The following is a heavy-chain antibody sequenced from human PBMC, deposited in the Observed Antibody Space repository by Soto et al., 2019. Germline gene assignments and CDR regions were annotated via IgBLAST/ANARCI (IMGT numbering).Heavy chain of an antibody. CDR2: IIPIFGTA. D-gene: IGHD1-26*01. CDR1: GGTFSSYA. V-gene: IGHV1-69*05. Sequence: GASVKVSCKVSGGTFSSYAISWVRQAPGQGLEWMGGIIPIFGTANYAQKFQGRVTMTRDTSASTVYMELSSLRSEDTAVYYCARSSGGNFGIIIEGTNWFAPWGQGTLVTVSS. J-gene: IGHJ5*02. CDR3: ARSSGGNFGIIIEGTNWFAP.